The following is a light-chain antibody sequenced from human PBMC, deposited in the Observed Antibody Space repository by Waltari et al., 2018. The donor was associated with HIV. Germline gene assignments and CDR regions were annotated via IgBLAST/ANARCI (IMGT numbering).Light chain of an antibody. V-gene: IGLV1-44*01. CDR1: SSNIGSNT. CDR3: AAWDDSLNGVV. J-gene: IGLJ2*01. Sequence: QSVLTQPPSASGTPGQRVTISCSGSSSNIGSNTVNWYQQLPGTAPKLLIYRNNQRPSGVPDLFSGSKSGTSASLAISGLQSEDEADYYCAAWDDSLNGVVFGGGTKLTVL. CDR2: RNN.